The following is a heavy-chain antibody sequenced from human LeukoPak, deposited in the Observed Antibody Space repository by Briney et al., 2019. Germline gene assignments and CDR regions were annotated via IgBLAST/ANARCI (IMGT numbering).Heavy chain of an antibody. CDR2: IYYSGST. Sequence: SETLSVTCTVSGGSISSYYWSWIRQPPGKGLEWIGYIYYSGSTNYNPSLKSRVTISVDTSKNQFSLKLSSVTAADTAVYYCARSVDSSGYYYVDFPFDYWGQGTLVTVSS. D-gene: IGHD3-22*01. J-gene: IGHJ4*02. CDR3: ARSVDSSGYYYVDFPFDY. V-gene: IGHV4-59*01. CDR1: GGSISSYY.